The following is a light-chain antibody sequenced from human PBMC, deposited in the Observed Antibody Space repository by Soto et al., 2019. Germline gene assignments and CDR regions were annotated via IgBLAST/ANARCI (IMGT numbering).Light chain of an antibody. CDR3: VAWDDSLSGLV. CDR1: SSNIGSHT. Sequence: QSVLTQPPSASGTPGQRVTISCSGSSSNIGSHTVNWYQQLPGTAPKLLMYRNNQRPSGVPDRFSGSKSGTSASLAISGLQSEDEADYYCVAWDDSLSGLVFGTGTKLTVL. CDR2: RNN. V-gene: IGLV1-44*01. J-gene: IGLJ1*01.